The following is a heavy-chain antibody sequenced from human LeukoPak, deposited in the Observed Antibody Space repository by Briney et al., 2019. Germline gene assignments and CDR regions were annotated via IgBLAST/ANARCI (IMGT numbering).Heavy chain of an antibody. CDR2: INYNWRT. D-gene: IGHD1-26*01. Sequence: ASETLSLTCTISDDSISSNRYFWAWIRQPPGGGLEWIASINYNWRTYYNPSLKSRLTISIDTAKRQFSLKLTSVTAADTALYYCARDIDDVGALLDFWGQGTLVTVSS. J-gene: IGHJ4*02. CDR1: DDSISSNRYF. V-gene: IGHV4-39*07. CDR3: ARDIDDVGALLDF.